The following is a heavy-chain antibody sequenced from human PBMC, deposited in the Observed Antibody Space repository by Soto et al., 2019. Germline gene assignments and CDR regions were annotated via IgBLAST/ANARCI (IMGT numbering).Heavy chain of an antibody. J-gene: IGHJ6*03. CDR3: ANQLVQGRGYYYYMDV. Sequence: GGSLRLSCAASGFTFSSYAMSWVRQAPGKGLEWVSSISASGGSTYYADSVKGRFTISRDNSKNTLYLQMNSLRAEDTAAYYCANQLVQGRGYYYYMDVWGKGTTVTVSS. CDR2: ISASGGST. D-gene: IGHD6-6*01. CDR1: GFTFSSYA. V-gene: IGHV3-23*01.